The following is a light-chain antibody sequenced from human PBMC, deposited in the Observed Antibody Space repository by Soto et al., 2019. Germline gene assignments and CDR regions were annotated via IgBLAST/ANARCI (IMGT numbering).Light chain of an antibody. J-gene: IGKJ1*01. CDR2: GAS. Sequence: ETVLTQSPGTLSLSPGERATLFCRASQSVSGSYLAWYQQKPGEAPRLLIYGASSRATGIPDRFSGSGSGTGFALTISRLEPEDFALDYCQQHSSSPPSWTFGQGTKVEIK. CDR1: QSVSGSY. V-gene: IGKV3-20*01. CDR3: QQHSSSPPSWT.